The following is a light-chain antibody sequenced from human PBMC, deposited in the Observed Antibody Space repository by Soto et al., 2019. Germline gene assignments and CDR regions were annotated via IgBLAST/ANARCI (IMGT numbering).Light chain of an antibody. Sequence: QSALTQPPSASGSPGQSVTISCTGTSSDIGGYGYVSWYQQHPGKAPKLMIFEVTKRASGVSGRFSVSKSGNTATLTVSGLQADDGADYLCSSYAGSNTDVVFGGGTKLTVL. CDR2: EVT. V-gene: IGLV2-8*01. CDR1: SSDIGGYGY. CDR3: SSYAGSNTDVV. J-gene: IGLJ2*01.